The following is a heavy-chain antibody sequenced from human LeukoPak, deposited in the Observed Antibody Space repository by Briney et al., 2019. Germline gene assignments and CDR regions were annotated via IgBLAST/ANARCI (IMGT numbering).Heavy chain of an antibody. D-gene: IGHD4-17*01. CDR1: GFTFSSYA. Sequence: GGSLRLSCAASGFTFSSYAMSWVRQAPGKGLEWVSAISGSGGSTYYADSVKGRFTISRDNSKNTLYLQMNSLRAEDTAVYYCGAVGYDDYGDYVSYWGQGTLVTVSS. J-gene: IGHJ4*02. V-gene: IGHV3-23*01. CDR2: ISGSGGST. CDR3: GAVGYDDYGDYVSY.